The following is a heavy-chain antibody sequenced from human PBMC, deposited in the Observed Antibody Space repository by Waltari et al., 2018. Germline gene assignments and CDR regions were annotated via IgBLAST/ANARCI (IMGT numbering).Heavy chain of an antibody. CDR3: ARESAFSTSWYPGFDP. CDR2: INPNSCDT. D-gene: IGHD2-2*01. V-gene: IGHV1-2*06. Sequence: QVQLVQSGAEVKKPGTSVKVSCKDAGDTITSYYMHGVRQAPVQGLEWMGRINPNSCDTNYARKFQDRVTMTRDTSVNTAYMVVGRLTSDDTAVYFCARESAFSTSWYPGFDPWGQGTLVTVAS. CDR1: GDTITSYY. J-gene: IGHJ5*02.